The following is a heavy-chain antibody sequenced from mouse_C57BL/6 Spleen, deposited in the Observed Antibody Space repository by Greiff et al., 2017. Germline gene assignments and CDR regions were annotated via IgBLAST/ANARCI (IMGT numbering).Heavy chain of an antibody. CDR1: GFSLTSYG. CDR2: IWSGGST. CDR3: ARKRGNYDYDGDYAMDY. J-gene: IGHJ4*01. Sequence: QVQLQQSGPGLVQPLQSLSITCTVSGFSLTSYGVHWVRQSPGKGLEWLGVIWSGGSTDYNAAFISRLSISKDNSKSQVFFKMNSLQADDTAIYYCARKRGNYDYDGDYAMDYWGQGTSVTVSS. V-gene: IGHV2-2*01. D-gene: IGHD2-4*01.